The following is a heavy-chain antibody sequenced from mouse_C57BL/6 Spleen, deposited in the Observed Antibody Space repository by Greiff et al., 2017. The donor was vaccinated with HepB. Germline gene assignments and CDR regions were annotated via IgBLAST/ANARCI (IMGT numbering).Heavy chain of an antibody. CDR1: GYTFTSYW. V-gene: IGHV1-50*01. D-gene: IGHD2-5*01. CDR2: IDPSDSYT. J-gene: IGHJ3*01. CDR3: ARSGSNSWFAY. Sequence: QVQLKQPGAELVKPGASVKLSCKASGYTFTSYWMQWVKQRPGQGLEWIGEIDPSDSYTNYNQKFKGKATLTVDTSSSTAYMQLSSLTSEDSAVYYCARSGSNSWFAYWGQGTLVTVSA.